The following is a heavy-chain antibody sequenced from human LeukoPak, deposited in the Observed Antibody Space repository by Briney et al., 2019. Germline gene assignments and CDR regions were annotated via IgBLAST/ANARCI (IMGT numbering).Heavy chain of an antibody. CDR1: GYTFTGYY. CDR2: INPNSGGT. V-gene: IGHV1-2*02. J-gene: IGHJ4*02. D-gene: IGHD1-26*01. Sequence: ASVKVSCEASGYTFTGYYMHWVRQAPGQGLEWMGWINPNSGGTNYAQKFQGRVTMTRDTSISTAYMELSRLRSDDTAVYYCARDYSGSYWVDYWGQGTLVTVSS. CDR3: ARDYSGSYWVDY.